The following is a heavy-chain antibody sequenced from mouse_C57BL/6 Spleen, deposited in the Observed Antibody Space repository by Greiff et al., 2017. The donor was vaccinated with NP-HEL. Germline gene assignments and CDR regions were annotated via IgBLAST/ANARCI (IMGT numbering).Heavy chain of an antibody. CDR3: ARLHDGYDEGFDY. V-gene: IGHV1-53*01. D-gene: IGHD2-2*01. Sequence: VQLQQPGTELVKPGASVKLSCKASGYTFTSYWMHWVKQRPGQGLEWIGNINPSNGGTNYNEKFKSKATLTVDTSSSTAYMQLSSLTSEDSAVDYCARLHDGYDEGFDYWGQGTTLTVSS. J-gene: IGHJ2*01. CDR2: INPSNGGT. CDR1: GYTFTSYW.